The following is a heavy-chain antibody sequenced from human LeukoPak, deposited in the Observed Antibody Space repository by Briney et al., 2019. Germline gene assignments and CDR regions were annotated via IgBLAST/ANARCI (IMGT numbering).Heavy chain of an antibody. CDR2: INYSGST. CDR1: GETFSGFY. V-gene: IGHV4-34*10. Sequence: PSETLSLTCAVYGETFSGFYWSWIRQPPGKGLEWIGEINYSGSTNYNPSLKNRVSISVDTSKNQFSLKLSSVTAADTAIYYCARYFDFWKTFDYWGQGALVTVSS. J-gene: IGHJ4*02. CDR3: ARYFDFWKTFDY. D-gene: IGHD3-3*01.